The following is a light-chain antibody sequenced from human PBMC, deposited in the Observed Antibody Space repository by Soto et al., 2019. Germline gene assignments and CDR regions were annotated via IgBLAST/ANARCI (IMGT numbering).Light chain of an antibody. CDR1: QSIRYW. J-gene: IGKJ2*01. Sequence: DIRMTQSPSTLSASVGDRVTITCRASQSIRYWLAWHQQKPGKAPQVLIYDASTLQKGVPSRISGSGFGTEFTLNISSLQPDDFATYYCQQYHGFPYTFGQGTKVEIK. CDR2: DAS. V-gene: IGKV1-5*01. CDR3: QQYHGFPYT.